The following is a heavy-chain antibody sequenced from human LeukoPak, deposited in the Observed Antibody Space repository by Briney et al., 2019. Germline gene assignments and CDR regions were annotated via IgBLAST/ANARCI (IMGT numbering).Heavy chain of an antibody. J-gene: IGHJ5*02. Sequence: SETLSLTCTVSGGSISSYYWSWIRQPPGKGLEWIGYIYYSGSTYYNPSLKSRVTISVDTSKNQFSLKLSSVTAADTAVYYCARHYYGSGSYYNENWFDPWGQGTLVTVSS. CDR1: GGSISSYY. V-gene: IGHV4-59*08. CDR3: ARHYYGSGSYYNENWFDP. CDR2: IYYSGST. D-gene: IGHD3-10*01.